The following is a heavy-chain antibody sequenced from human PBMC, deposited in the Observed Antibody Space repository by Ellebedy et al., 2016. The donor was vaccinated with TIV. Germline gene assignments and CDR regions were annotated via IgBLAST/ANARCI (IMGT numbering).Heavy chain of an antibody. V-gene: IGHV1-2*04. CDR1: GYTFTGYY. J-gene: IGHJ3*02. CDR2: INPNSGGT. Sequence: ASVKVSCKASGYTFTGYYMHWVRQAPGQGLEWMGWINPNSGGTNYAQNFQGWVTMTRDTSISTAYIELSRLTSDDTAMYYCARRGYSSGPYWAFDIWGQGTLVTVSS. D-gene: IGHD6-19*01. CDR3: ARRGYSSGPYWAFDI.